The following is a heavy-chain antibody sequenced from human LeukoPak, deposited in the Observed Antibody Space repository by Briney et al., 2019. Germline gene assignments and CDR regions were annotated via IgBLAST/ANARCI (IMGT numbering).Heavy chain of an antibody. D-gene: IGHD6-13*01. CDR1: GYTLTELP. CDR3: ATLHIAAAGNWFDP. Sequence: GASVKVSCKVSGYTLTELPMHWVRQAPGKGLEWMGGFDPEDGETIYAQKFQGRVTMTEDTSTDTAYMELSSLRSEDTAVYYCATLHIAAAGNWFDPWGQGTLVTVSS. J-gene: IGHJ5*02. V-gene: IGHV1-24*01. CDR2: FDPEDGET.